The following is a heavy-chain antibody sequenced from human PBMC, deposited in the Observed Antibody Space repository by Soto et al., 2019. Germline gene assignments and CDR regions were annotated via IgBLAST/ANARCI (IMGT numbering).Heavy chain of an antibody. Sequence: SETLSLTCTVSRGYVNTFHWSWVRQPAGKGLEWIGRIFPNGNTDYSPSLKSRVTLSVDTSKNQFSLKLSSVTAADTAVFYCARHRARNWFDPWGQGTLVTVSS. J-gene: IGHJ5*02. V-gene: IGHV4-4*07. D-gene: IGHD6-6*01. CDR3: ARHRARNWFDP. CDR2: IFPNGNT. CDR1: RGYVNTFH.